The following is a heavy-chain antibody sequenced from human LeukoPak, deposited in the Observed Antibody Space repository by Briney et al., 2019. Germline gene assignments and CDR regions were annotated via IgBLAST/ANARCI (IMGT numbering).Heavy chain of an antibody. D-gene: IGHD3/OR15-3a*01. CDR3: ARGRRDAMMFDLVYFQH. V-gene: IGHV4-61*02. J-gene: IGHJ1*01. CDR2: IYTSGST. Sequence: SQTLSLTCTVSGGSLSSGSYYWGWLRQPAGTGLEWIGRIYTSGSTNYNPSLKSRVTISVDTSKNQFSLKLSSVTAADTAVYYCARGRRDAMMFDLVYFQHWGQGTLVTVSS. CDR1: GGSLSSGSYY.